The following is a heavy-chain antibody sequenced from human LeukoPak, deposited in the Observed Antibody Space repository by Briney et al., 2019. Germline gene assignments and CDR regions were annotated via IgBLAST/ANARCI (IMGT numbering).Heavy chain of an antibody. CDR1: GFTFSSYA. J-gene: IGHJ4*02. CDR3: AKDQQCQMLYGNLDY. CDR2: IIGSGGST. D-gene: IGHD2-2*02. Sequence: GGSLRLSCAASGFTFSSYAMSRVPPAPGKGLEGVSAIIGSGGSTYYADSVKGRFTISRDNTKNSLYLQRNSLRAENTAVYYCAKDQQCQMLYGNLDYWGQGTLVTVSS. V-gene: IGHV3-23*01.